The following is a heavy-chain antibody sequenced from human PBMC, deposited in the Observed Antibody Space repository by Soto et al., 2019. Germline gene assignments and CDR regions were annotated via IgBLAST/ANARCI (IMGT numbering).Heavy chain of an antibody. D-gene: IGHD5-12*01. CDR3: ARGSGYSGSSYWDY. CDR2: IYDSGNT. Sequence: QVQLQESGPGLVKPSETLSLTCFVSGGSITSSYWIWIRQPPGKGLEWIGDIYDSGNTNYNPSLKSRVTIAVDTSKSQFSLILSSVTAADAALYYCARGSGYSGSSYWDYWGQGTLVTVSS. CDR1: GGSITSSY. J-gene: IGHJ4*02. V-gene: IGHV4-59*01.